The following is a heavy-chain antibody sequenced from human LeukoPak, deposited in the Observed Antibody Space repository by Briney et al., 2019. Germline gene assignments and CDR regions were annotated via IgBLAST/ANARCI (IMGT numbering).Heavy chain of an antibody. CDR3: ARGGYYDILTGYYNVAYFDY. D-gene: IGHD3-9*01. V-gene: IGHV4-34*01. Sequence: SETLSLTCAVYGGSFSGYYWSWVRQPPGKGLEWIGEINHGESTNYNPSLKSRVAISVDTSKNQFSLKLSSVTAADTAVYYCARGGYYDILTGYYNVAYFDYWGQGTLVTVSS. CDR2: INHGEST. J-gene: IGHJ4*02. CDR1: GGSFSGYY.